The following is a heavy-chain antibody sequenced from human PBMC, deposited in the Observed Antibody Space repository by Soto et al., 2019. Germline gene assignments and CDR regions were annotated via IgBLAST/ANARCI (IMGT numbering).Heavy chain of an antibody. CDR3: ARLKWLRPDHAYYYYYYMDV. Sequence: QVQLVQSGAEVKKPGASVKVSCKASGYTLTSYGISWVRQAPGQGLEWMGWISAYNGNTNYAQKLQGRVTMTTDTSTSTAYMELRSLRSDDTAVYYCARLKWLRPDHAYYYYYYMDVWVKGTTVTVSS. J-gene: IGHJ6*03. CDR1: GYTLTSYG. D-gene: IGHD5-12*01. V-gene: IGHV1-18*01. CDR2: ISAYNGNT.